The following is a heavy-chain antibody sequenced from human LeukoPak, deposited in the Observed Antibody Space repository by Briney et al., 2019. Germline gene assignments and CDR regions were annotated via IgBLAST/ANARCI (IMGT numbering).Heavy chain of an antibody. CDR1: GYTFTGYD. CDR2: MNPNSGNT. J-gene: IGHJ4*02. V-gene: IGHV1-8*03. CDR3: ARGLGWELHSDYFDY. Sequence: ASVKVSCKASGYTFTGYDINWVLQANGQGLEWMGRMNPNSGNTGYAQKFQGRVTITRNTSISTAYMELSSLRSEDTAVYYCARGLGWELHSDYFDYWGQGTLVTVSS. D-gene: IGHD1-26*01.